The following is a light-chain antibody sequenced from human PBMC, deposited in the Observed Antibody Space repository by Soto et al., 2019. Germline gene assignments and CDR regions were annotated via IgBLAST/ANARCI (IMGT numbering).Light chain of an antibody. V-gene: IGKV3-15*01. J-gene: IGKJ1*01. Sequence: EIVMTQSPATLSVSPGERATLSCRASQSVSSNLAWYQQKPGQAPRLLIYGASTRATGIPAWFSGSGSGTEVPLTISSLEAEDFAVYYCQQYNNWPRTFGQGTKVEIK. CDR3: QQYNNWPRT. CDR1: QSVSSN. CDR2: GAS.